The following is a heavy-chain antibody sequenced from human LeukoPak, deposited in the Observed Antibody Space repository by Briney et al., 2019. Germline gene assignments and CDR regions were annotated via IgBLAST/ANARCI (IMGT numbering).Heavy chain of an antibody. Sequence: GESLKISCKASGYSLNSYWIAWVRQMAGKGLEWMGIIYPGDSHTRYSPSFQGQVTISLDNATAYLQWSSLEASDTAMYYCARRFHHYDSRVEGNYYYGMDVWGQGTTVTVSS. D-gene: IGHD3-22*01. CDR2: IYPGDSHT. CDR3: ARRFHHYDSRVEGNYYYGMDV. J-gene: IGHJ6*02. V-gene: IGHV5-51*01. CDR1: GYSLNSYW.